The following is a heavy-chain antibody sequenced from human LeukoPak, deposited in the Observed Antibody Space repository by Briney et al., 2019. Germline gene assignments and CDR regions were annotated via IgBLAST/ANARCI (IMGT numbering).Heavy chain of an antibody. D-gene: IGHD5-24*01. J-gene: IGHJ4*02. V-gene: IGHV4-34*01. CDR1: GGSFSGYY. Sequence: SETLSLTCAVYGGSFSGYYWSWIRQPPGKGLEWIGEINHSGSTDYNPSLKSRVTISVGTSKNQFSLKLSSVTAADTAVYYCARGGGDGYTHWGQGTLVTVSS. CDR2: INHSGST. CDR3: ARGGGDGYTH.